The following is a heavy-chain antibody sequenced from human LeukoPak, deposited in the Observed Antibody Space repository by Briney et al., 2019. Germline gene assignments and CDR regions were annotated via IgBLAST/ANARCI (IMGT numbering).Heavy chain of an antibody. J-gene: IGHJ6*04. D-gene: IGHD6-19*01. CDR3: ARDPGGYSSGGELDV. CDR1: GFTFSSYS. Sequence: PGGSLRLSCAASGFTFSSYSMNWVRQAPGKGLEWVSSISSSGSTIYYADSVKGRFTISRDNAKNSLYLQMNSLRAEDMAVYYCARDPGGYSSGGELDVWGKGTTVTVSS. CDR2: ISSSGSTI. V-gene: IGHV3-48*04.